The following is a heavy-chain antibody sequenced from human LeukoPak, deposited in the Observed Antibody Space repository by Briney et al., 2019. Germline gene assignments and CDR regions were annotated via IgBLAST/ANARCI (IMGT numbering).Heavy chain of an antibody. J-gene: IGHJ3*02. CDR2: IKSKTDGGTT. CDR1: GFTFSNDW. CDR3: ARVSFTDDAFDI. Sequence: GGSLRLSCAASGFTFSNDWMSWVRQAPGKGLEWVGRIKSKTDGGTTDYAAPVKGRFTISRDDSKNTLYLQMNSLRAEDTAVYYCARVSFTDDAFDIWGQGTMVTVSS. V-gene: IGHV3-15*01.